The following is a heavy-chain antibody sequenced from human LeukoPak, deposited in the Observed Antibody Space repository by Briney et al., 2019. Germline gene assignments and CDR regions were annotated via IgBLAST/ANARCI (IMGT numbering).Heavy chain of an antibody. CDR1: GFTFSSYS. CDR3: ARVPGADGHSSSSNY. D-gene: IGHD6-6*01. J-gene: IGHJ4*02. CDR2: ISSSSSYI. Sequence: GGSLRLSCPASGFTFSSYSMNWVRQAPGKGLEWVSSISSSSSYIYYADSVKGRFTISRDNAKNSLYLQMNSLRAEDTAVYYCARVPGADGHSSSSNYWGQGTLVTVSS. V-gene: IGHV3-21*01.